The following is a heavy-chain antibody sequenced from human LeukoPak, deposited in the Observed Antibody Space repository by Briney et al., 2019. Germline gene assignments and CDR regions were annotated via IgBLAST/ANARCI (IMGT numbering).Heavy chain of an antibody. D-gene: IGHD3-22*01. CDR3: AKVRYDSSGSGYFDY. CDR2: ISWNSGSI. Sequence: GGSLRLSCAASGFTFDDYAMHWVRQAPGKGLEWVSGISWNSGSIGYADSVKGRFTISRDNAKNSLYLQMNSLRAEDTALYYCAKVRYDSSGSGYFDYWGQGTLVTVSS. CDR1: GFTFDDYA. V-gene: IGHV3-9*01. J-gene: IGHJ4*02.